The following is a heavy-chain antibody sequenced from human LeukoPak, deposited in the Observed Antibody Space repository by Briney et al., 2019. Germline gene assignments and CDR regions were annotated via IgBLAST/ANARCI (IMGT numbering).Heavy chain of an antibody. CDR2: IDPGGSYT. V-gene: IGHV5-10-1*01. CDR1: GYSFTSYW. J-gene: IGHJ4*02. Sequence: GESLKISCKGSGYSFTSYWISWVRPMPGKGLEWMGRIDPGGSYTNYSPSFQGHVTISADKPISTAYRQWSGLRASDTAMNYCASHGARGYTFDYWGQGTLVTVSS. CDR3: ASHGARGYTFDY. D-gene: IGHD5-18*01.